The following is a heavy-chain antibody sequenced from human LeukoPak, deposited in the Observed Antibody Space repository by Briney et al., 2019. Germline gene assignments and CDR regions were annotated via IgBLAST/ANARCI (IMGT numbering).Heavy chain of an antibody. CDR2: ISHDGGNK. CDR3: ASVVVSSSSDYFDY. CDR1: GFIFSSSV. J-gene: IGHJ4*02. Sequence: GRSLRLSCAASGFIFSSSVMHWVRQAPGKGLEWVAVISHDGGNKYYADSVKGRFTISRDNSKNTLYLQMNSLRAEDTAVYYCASVVVSSSSDYFDYWGQGTLVTVSS. V-gene: IGHV3-30*04. D-gene: IGHD6-6*01.